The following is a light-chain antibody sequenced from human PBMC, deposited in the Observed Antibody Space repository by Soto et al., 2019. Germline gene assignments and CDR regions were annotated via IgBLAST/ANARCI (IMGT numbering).Light chain of an antibody. J-gene: IGLJ1*01. CDR3: QSYDSSRRV. CDR1: SSNIGAGYD. Sequence: QSALTQPPSVSGAPGQRVTISCTGSSSNIGAGYDVHWYQQLPGTAPKLLIYGNSNRPSGVPDRFSGSKSGTSASLAITGLQAEDEADCYCQSYDSSRRVFGTGTKVTVL. CDR2: GNS. V-gene: IGLV1-40*01.